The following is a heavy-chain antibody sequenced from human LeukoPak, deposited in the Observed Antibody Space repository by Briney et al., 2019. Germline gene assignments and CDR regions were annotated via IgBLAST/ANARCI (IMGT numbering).Heavy chain of an antibody. CDR2: IKQDGSEK. CDR1: GFTFSSYW. J-gene: IGHJ4*02. Sequence: GGSLRLSCAASGFTFSSYWMSCVRQAPGKGLEWVANIKQDGSEKYYVDSVKGRFTISRDNAKNSLYLQMNSLRAEDTAVYYCASLSLDTAMAPEAYWGQGTLVTVSS. CDR3: ASLSLDTAMAPEAY. D-gene: IGHD5-18*01. V-gene: IGHV3-7*01.